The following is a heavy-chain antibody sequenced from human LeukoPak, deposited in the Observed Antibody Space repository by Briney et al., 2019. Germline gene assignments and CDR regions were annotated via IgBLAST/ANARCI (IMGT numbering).Heavy chain of an antibody. Sequence: ASETLSLTCAVHGGSLAGYNWNWIRQPPGKELEWIGDVNHGGSTNYNPSLEGRVTVSIDTWNSQFSLELNSVTAADTAVYYCARGRVRVVPGTGYFDSWSQGSLVIVSS. J-gene: IGHJ4*02. CDR1: GGSLAGYN. D-gene: IGHD2-2*01. CDR2: VNHGGST. CDR3: ARGRVRVVPGTGYFDS. V-gene: IGHV4-34*01.